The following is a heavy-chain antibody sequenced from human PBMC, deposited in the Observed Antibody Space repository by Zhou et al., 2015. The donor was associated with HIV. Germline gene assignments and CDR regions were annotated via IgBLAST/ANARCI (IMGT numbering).Heavy chain of an antibody. CDR1: GYTFTSYA. CDR3: ARVNSGASGYLYYYYYGMDV. V-gene: IGHV1-3*05. Sequence: QVQLVQSGAEEKKPGASVKVSCKASGYTFTSYAMHWVRQAPGQRLEWMGWINAGNGNTKYSQKFQGRVTITRDTSASTAYMELSSLRSEDTAVYYCARVNSGASGYLYYYYYGMDVWGQGTTVTVSS. CDR2: INAGNGNT. D-gene: IGHD3-22*01. J-gene: IGHJ6*02.